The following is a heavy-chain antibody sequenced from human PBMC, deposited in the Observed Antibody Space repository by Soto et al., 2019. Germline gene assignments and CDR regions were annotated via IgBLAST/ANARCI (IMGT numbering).Heavy chain of an antibody. V-gene: IGHV1-8*01. CDR3: ARVSGSPQDDAFDI. CDR2: MNPNSGNT. J-gene: IGHJ3*02. CDR1: GYTFTSYD. D-gene: IGHD1-26*01. Sequence: ASVKVSCKASGYTFTSYDINWVRQATGQGLEWMGWMNPNSGNTGYAQKFQGRLTMTRNTSISTAYMELSSLRSEDTAVYYCARVSGSPQDDAFDIWGQGTTVTGS.